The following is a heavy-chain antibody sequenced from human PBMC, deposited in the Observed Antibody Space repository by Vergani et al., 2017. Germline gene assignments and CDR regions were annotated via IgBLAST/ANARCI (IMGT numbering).Heavy chain of an antibody. CDR2: IYYSGST. CDR3: ARVLRTKLPTTVTHIDY. CDR1: GGSISSGGYY. V-gene: IGHV4-31*03. D-gene: IGHD4-17*01. J-gene: IGHJ4*02. Sequence: QVQLPESGPGLVKPSQTLSLTCTVSGGSISSGGYYWSWIRQHPGKGLEWIGYIYYSGSTYYNPSLKSRVTISGDTSKNQFALKLSSVTAADTAVYYCARVLRTKLPTTVTHIDYWGQGTLVTVSS.